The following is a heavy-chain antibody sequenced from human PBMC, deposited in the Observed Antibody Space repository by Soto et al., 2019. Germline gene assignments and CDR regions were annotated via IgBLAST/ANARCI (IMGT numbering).Heavy chain of an antibody. Sequence: QVQLVQSGATVKKPGASVKVSGKASGDTFTHFDFNWGRQATGQGLEWMGWTRANSGDTGHAQKFQGRVRMTRDTSMSTAYMDLRSLRAEDTAVYYWARYINGQGFKDWGQGTMVIVSS. V-gene: IGHV1-8*01. CDR2: TRANSGDT. CDR3: ARYINGQGFKD. D-gene: IGHD5-18*01. J-gene: IGHJ4*02. CDR1: GDTFTHFD.